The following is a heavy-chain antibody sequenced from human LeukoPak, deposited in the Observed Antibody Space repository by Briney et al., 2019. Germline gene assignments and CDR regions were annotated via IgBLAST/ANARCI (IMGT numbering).Heavy chain of an antibody. V-gene: IGHV4-31*03. Sequence: SQTLSLTCTVSGGSISSGGYYWSWIRQHPGKGLEWIGYIYYSGSTYYNPSLKSRVTISVDTSKNQFSLKLSSVTAADTAVYYCATTQQYSSSWYDGPWGQGTLVTVSS. CDR3: ATTQQYSSSWYDGP. D-gene: IGHD6-13*01. CDR1: GGSISSGGYY. J-gene: IGHJ5*02. CDR2: IYYSGST.